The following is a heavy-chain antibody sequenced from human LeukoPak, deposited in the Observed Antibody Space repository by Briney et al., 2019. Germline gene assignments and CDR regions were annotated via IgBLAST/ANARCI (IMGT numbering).Heavy chain of an antibody. CDR3: ARGNVLRYFDWLFRPFDY. J-gene: IGHJ4*02. CDR1: GFTFSSYA. CDR2: INHSGST. D-gene: IGHD3-9*01. V-gene: IGHV4-34*01. Sequence: PGGSLRLSCAASGFTFSSYAMSWIRQPPGKGLEWIGEINHSGSTNYNPSLKSRVTISVDTSKNQFSLKLSSVTAADTAVYYCARGNVLRYFDWLFRPFDYWGQGTLVTVSS.